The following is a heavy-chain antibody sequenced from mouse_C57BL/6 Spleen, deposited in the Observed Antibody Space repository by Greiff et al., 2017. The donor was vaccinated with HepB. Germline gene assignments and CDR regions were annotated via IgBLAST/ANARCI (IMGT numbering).Heavy chain of an antibody. J-gene: IGHJ4*01. D-gene: IGHD2-3*01. Sequence: VQVVESGAELARPGASVKLSCKASGYTFTSYGISWVKQRTGQGLEWIGEIYPRSGNTYYNEKFKGKATLTADKSSSTAYMELRSLTSEDSAVYFCAREDDGYYVGAMDYWGQGTSVTVSS. CDR3: AREDDGYYVGAMDY. V-gene: IGHV1-81*01. CDR2: IYPRSGNT. CDR1: GYTFTSYG.